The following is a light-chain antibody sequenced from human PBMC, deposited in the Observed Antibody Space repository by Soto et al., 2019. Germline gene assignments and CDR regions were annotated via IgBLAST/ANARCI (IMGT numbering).Light chain of an antibody. Sequence: QSVLTQPRSVSGSPGQSVTISCTGTSRDVGGYNYVSWYQQHPGKAPKLMIYDVSKRPSGVPDRFSGSKSGNTASLTISGLQAEDEADYYCCSYAGSYTLVFGGGTKVT. V-gene: IGLV2-11*01. CDR2: DVS. CDR3: CSYAGSYTLV. CDR1: SRDVGGYNY. J-gene: IGLJ2*01.